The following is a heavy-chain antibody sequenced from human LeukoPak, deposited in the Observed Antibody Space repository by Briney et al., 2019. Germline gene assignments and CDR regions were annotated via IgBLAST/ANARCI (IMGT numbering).Heavy chain of an antibody. CDR2: IKSKTDGGTT. CDR1: GFTFSNAW. J-gene: IGHJ5*02. V-gene: IGHV3-15*01. Sequence: SGGSLRLSCAASGFTFSNAWMSWVRPAPGKGLGWGGRIKSKTDGGTTDYAAPGKGRFTISRDDSKNTLYLQMNSLKTEDTAVYYCTTDGTMVRERTNWFDPWGQGTLVTVSS. CDR3: TTDGTMVRERTNWFDP. D-gene: IGHD3-10*01.